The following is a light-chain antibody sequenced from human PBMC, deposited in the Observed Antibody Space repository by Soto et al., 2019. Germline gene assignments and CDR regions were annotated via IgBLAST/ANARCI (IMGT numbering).Light chain of an antibody. V-gene: IGKV3D-20*01. Sequence: VMTQSPATLAVSPGERATLSCGASQSVDSSYVAWYQQKPGLAPRLLMFDASSRANGIPDRFRGSGSGTGFTLTISSLEPEDFAVYYCQQYSSSLWTLGQGTKVDIK. J-gene: IGKJ1*01. CDR2: DAS. CDR1: QSVDSSY. CDR3: QQYSSSLWT.